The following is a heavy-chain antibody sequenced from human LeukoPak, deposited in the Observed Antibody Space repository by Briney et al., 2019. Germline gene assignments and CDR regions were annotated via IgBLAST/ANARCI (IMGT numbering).Heavy chain of an antibody. CDR3: ARGYSSSWEDAFDI. J-gene: IGHJ3*02. CDR1: GGSISSYY. Sequence: PSETLSLTCTVSGGSISSYYWSWIRQPAGKGLEGIGRIYTSGSTNYNPSLKSRVTMSVDTSKNQFSLKLSSVTAADTAVYYCARGYSSSWEDAFDIWGQGTMVTVSS. D-gene: IGHD6-13*01. V-gene: IGHV4-4*07. CDR2: IYTSGST.